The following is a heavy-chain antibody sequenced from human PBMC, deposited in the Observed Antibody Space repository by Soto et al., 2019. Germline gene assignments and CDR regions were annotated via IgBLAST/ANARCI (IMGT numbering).Heavy chain of an antibody. CDR1: GGSISSSSYY. Sequence: SETLSLTCTVSGGSISSSSYYWGWIRQPLGKGLEWIGSIYYSGSTYYNPSLKSRVTISVDTSKNQFSLKLSSVTAADTAVYYCARLDPTMVRGVIDYWGQGTLVTVS. CDR2: IYYSGST. D-gene: IGHD3-10*01. J-gene: IGHJ4*02. CDR3: ARLDPTMVRGVIDY. V-gene: IGHV4-39*01.